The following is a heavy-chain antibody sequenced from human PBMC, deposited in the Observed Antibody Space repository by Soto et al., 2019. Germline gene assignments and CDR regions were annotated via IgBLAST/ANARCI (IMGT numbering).Heavy chain of an antibody. V-gene: IGHV3-33*01. D-gene: IGHD6-13*01. J-gene: IGHJ6*02. Sequence: LRLSCAASGFTFSSYGMHWVRQAPGKGLEWVAVIWYDGSNKYYADSVKGRFTISRDNSKNTLYLQMNSLRAEDTAVYYCARESTIGYSSSWYPASSEALGVGMDVWGQGTTVTVSS. CDR3: ARESTIGYSSSWYPASSEALGVGMDV. CDR2: IWYDGSNK. CDR1: GFTFSSYG.